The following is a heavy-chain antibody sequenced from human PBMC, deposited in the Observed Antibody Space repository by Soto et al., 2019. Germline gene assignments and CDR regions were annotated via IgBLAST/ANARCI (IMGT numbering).Heavy chain of an antibody. CDR3: AREVVVAPSQIYYMDV. V-gene: IGHV3-7*01. Sequence: GGSLRLSCAASGFTFSSYWMHWVRQAPGKGLEWVANIKQDGSEKCYVDSVKGRFTISRDNAKNSLYLQMNSLRAEDTAVYYCAREVVVAPSQIYYMDVWGKGTTVTVSS. CDR2: IKQDGSEK. D-gene: IGHD2-15*01. J-gene: IGHJ6*03. CDR1: GFTFSSYW.